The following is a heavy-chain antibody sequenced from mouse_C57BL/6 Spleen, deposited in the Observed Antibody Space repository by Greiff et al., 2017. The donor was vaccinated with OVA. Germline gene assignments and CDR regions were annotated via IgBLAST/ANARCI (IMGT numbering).Heavy chain of an antibody. D-gene: IGHD2-4*01. V-gene: IGHV1-55*01. J-gene: IGHJ1*03. Sequence: QVQLKQPGAELVKPGASVKMSCKASGYTFTSYWITWVKQRPGQGLEWIGDIYPGSGSTNYNEKFKSKATLTVDTSSSTAYMQLSSLTSEDSAVYYCARSYDYDDWYFDVWGTGTTVTVSS. CDR3: ARSYDYDDWYFDV. CDR2: IYPGSGST. CDR1: GYTFTSYW.